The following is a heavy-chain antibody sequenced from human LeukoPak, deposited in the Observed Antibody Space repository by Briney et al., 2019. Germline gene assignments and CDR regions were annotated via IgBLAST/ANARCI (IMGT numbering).Heavy chain of an antibody. CDR2: IYSGGAT. D-gene: IGHD3-9*01. CDR3: ARLHYDVLTGPFDY. Sequence: GGSLKLSCAASGITVSTNYKSWVRQAPGKGLEWVSIIYSGGATYYADSVKGRFTISRENSENTLWLQMNSLRAEDTAVYYCARLHYDVLTGPFDYWGQGTMVTVSS. J-gene: IGHJ3*01. V-gene: IGHV3-66*04. CDR1: GITVSTNY.